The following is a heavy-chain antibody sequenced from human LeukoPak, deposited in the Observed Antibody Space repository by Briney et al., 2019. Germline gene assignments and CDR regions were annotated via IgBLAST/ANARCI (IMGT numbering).Heavy chain of an antibody. CDR2: INHSGST. V-gene: IGHV4-34*01. D-gene: IGHD3-22*01. Sequence: ASETLSLTCAVYGGSFSGYYWSWIRLPPGKGLEWIGEINHSGSTNYNPSLKSRVTISVDTSKNQFSLKLSSVTAADTAVYYCARGWSRPYYYDSSGPPGRYYYMDVWGKGTTVTVSS. CDR1: GGSFSGYY. CDR3: ARGWSRPYYYDSSGPPGRYYYMDV. J-gene: IGHJ6*03.